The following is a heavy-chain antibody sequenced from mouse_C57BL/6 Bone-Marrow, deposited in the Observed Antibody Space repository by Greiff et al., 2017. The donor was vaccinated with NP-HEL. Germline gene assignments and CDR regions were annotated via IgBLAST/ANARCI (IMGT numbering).Heavy chain of an antibody. J-gene: IGHJ3*01. CDR2: IYPSDSET. D-gene: IGHD2-2*01. V-gene: IGHV1-61*01. CDR1: GYTFTSYW. CDR3: AVYYGYGAWFAY. Sequence: VQLQQSGAELVRPGSSVKLSCKASGYTFTSYWMDWVKQRPGQGLEWIGNIYPSDSETHYNQKFKDKATLTVDKSSSTAYMQLSSLTSEDSAVYYCAVYYGYGAWFAYWGQGTLVTVSA.